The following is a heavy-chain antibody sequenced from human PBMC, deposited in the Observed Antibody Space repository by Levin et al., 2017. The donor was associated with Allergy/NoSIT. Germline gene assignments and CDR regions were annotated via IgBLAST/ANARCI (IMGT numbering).Heavy chain of an antibody. CDR2: VSYDGSNK. V-gene: IGHV3-30-3*01. Sequence: QAGGSLRLSCAASGFTFSSYAMHWVRQAPGKGLEWVAVVSYDGSNKYYADSVKGRFTISRDNSKNTLYLQMNSLRAEDTAVYYCASPITMIVFDPLDYWGQGTLVTVSS. D-gene: IGHD3-22*01. J-gene: IGHJ4*02. CDR3: ASPITMIVFDPLDY. CDR1: GFTFSSYA.